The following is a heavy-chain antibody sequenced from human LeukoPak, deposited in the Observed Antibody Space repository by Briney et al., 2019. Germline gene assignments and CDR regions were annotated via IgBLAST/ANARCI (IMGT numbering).Heavy chain of an antibody. J-gene: IGHJ5*02. CDR1: GGSISSYY. CDR3: ARRRAVVPAANWFYP. D-gene: IGHD2-2*01. V-gene: IGHV4-4*09. Sequence: SETLSLTCTVSGGSISSYYWSWIRQPPGKGLEWIGYIYTSGSTDYNPSLKSRVTISVDTSKNQFSLKLSSVTAADTAVYCCARRRAVVPAANWFYPWGQGTLVTVSS. CDR2: IYTSGST.